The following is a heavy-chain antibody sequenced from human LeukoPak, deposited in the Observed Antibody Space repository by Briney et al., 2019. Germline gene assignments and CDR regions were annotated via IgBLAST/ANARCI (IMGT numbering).Heavy chain of an antibody. CDR3: ARGQSLLPYYYYGMDV. CDR2: INPNSGGT. D-gene: IGHD1-26*01. Sequence: GASVKVSCKASGYTFTGYYMHWVRQAPGQGLEWMGWINPNSGGTNYAQKFQGRVTMTRDTSISTAYMELSRLRSDDTAVYYCARGQSLLPYYYYGMDVWGQGTTVTVSS. V-gene: IGHV1-2*02. CDR1: GYTFTGYY. J-gene: IGHJ6*02.